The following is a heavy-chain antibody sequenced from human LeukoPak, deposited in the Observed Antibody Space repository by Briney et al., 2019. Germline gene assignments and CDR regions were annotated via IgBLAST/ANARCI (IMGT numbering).Heavy chain of an antibody. J-gene: IGHJ4*02. CDR3: AKGGPSIAAAGKDYFDY. CDR1: GFTVSSNY. D-gene: IGHD6-13*01. CDR2: IYSGGST. Sequence: PGGSLRLSCAASGFTVSSNYMSWVRQAPGKGLEWVSVIYSGGSTYYADSVKGRFTISRDNSKNTLYLQMNSLRAEDTAVYYCAKGGPSIAAAGKDYFDYWGQGTLVTVSS. V-gene: IGHV3-53*01.